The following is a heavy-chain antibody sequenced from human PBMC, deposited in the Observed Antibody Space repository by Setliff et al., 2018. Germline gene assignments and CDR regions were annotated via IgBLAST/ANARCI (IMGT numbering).Heavy chain of an antibody. CDR3: ARYDSSGYSENYYFDY. V-gene: IGHV4-4*07. D-gene: IGHD3-22*01. J-gene: IGHJ4*02. CDR1: GGSISSYY. CDR2: VYYSGNT. Sequence: PSETLSLTCTVSGGSISSYYWSWIRQPAGKGLEWIGCVYYSGNTYYSPSLKSRVTMFVDTPKNQFSLMRYSVTAADTAIYYCARYDSSGYSENYYFDYWGQGTLVTVSS.